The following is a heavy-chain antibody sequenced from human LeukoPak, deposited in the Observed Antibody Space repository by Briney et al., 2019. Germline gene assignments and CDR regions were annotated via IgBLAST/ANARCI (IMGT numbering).Heavy chain of an antibody. CDR2: INHSGST. D-gene: IGHD3-16*01. V-gene: IGHV4-34*01. J-gene: IGHJ3*02. CDR3: ASAQTHYDSSVEDAFDI. CDR1: GGSISSYY. Sequence: PSETLSLTCTVSGGSISSYYWSWIRQPPGKGLEWIGEINHSGSTNYNPSLKSRVTISVDTSKNQFSLKLSSVTAADTAVYYCASAQTHYDSSVEDAFDIWGQGTMVTVSS.